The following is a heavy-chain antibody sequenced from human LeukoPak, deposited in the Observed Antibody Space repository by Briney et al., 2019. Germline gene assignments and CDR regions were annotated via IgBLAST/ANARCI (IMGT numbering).Heavy chain of an antibody. CDR3: ARDAGWPRAEYFQH. V-gene: IGHV1-18*01. Sequence: SVKVSCKASGYTFTRYGISWVRQAPGQGLEWMGWISAYNGNTNYAQKLQGRVTMTTDTSTSTAYMELRSLRSDDTAVYCGARDAGWPRAEYFQHWGQGTLVTVSS. CDR1: GYTFTRYG. CDR2: ISAYNGNT. J-gene: IGHJ1*01. D-gene: IGHD6-19*01.